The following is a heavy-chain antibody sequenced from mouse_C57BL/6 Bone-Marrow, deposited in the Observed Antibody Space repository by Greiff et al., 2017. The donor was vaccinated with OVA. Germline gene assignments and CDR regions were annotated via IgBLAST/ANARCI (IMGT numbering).Heavy chain of an antibody. CDR1: GFTFSSYG. J-gene: IGHJ1*03. CDR2: ISSGGSYT. CDR3: ASPITTVVESWYFDV. D-gene: IGHD1-1*01. V-gene: IGHV5-6*01. Sequence: EVKVVESGGDLVKPGGSLKLSCAASGFTFSSYGMSWVRQTPDKRLEWVATISSGGSYTYYPDSVKGRFTISRDNAKNTLYLQMSSLKSEDTAMYYCASPITTVVESWYFDVWGTGTTVTVSS.